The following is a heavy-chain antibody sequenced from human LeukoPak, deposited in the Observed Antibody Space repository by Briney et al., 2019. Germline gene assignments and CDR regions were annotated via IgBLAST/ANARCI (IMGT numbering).Heavy chain of an antibody. CDR3: ARDLIVGATYWFDP. V-gene: IGHV1-69*13. D-gene: IGHD1-26*01. J-gene: IGHJ5*02. CDR2: IIPIFGTA. CDR1: GGTFSSYA. Sequence: GASVKVSCKASGGTFSSYATSWVRQAPGQGLEWMGGIIPIFGTANYAQKFQGRVTITADESTSTAYMELSSLRSEDTAVYYCARDLIVGATYWFDPWGQGTLVTVSS.